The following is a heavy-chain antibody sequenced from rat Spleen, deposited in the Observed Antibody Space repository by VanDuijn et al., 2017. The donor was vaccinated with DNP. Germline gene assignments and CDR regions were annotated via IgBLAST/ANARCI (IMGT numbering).Heavy chain of an antibody. J-gene: IGHJ3*01. D-gene: IGHD1-1*01. Sequence: EVQLVESGGDLVQPGRSLKLSCVASGFTFNSYWMTWIRQVPGKGLEWVASITSSGGSTYYSDSVKGRFTMSRDNARNTLYLQMNSLRSEDTATYYCARPMDYYSGGFAYWGQGTLVTVSS. CDR3: ARPMDYYSGGFAY. V-gene: IGHV5-31*01. CDR2: ITSSGGST. CDR1: GFTFNSYW.